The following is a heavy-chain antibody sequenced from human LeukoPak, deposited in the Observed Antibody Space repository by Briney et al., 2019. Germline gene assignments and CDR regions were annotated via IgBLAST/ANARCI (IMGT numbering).Heavy chain of an antibody. CDR3: ATAGGDGSRMGFDP. V-gene: IGHV3-74*01. J-gene: IGHJ5*02. CDR2: ISADGSVT. D-gene: IGHD2-15*01. Sequence: SGGSLRLSCADSGFTFSRYWMHGVRQTPGEGLVGVSCISADGSVTRYADSVKGRFTIFRDNTKSTLYLKMHSLRAEDTAVYYCATAGGDGSRMGFDPWGQGTLVTVSS. CDR1: GFTFSRYW.